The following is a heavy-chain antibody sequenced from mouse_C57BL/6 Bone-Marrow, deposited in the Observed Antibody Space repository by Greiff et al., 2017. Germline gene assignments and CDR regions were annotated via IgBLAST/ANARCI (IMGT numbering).Heavy chain of an antibody. V-gene: IGHV14-4*01. J-gene: IGHJ3*01. CDR2: IDPENGDT. D-gene: IGHD1-1*01. CDR3: TTRYYCSGPFAY. Sequence: VQLQQSGAELVRPGASVKLSCTASGFNIKDDYMHWVKQRPEQGLEWIGWIDPENGDTDYASKFKGKATLTADTSSNTAYLQLSSLPSEDTAVYYCTTRYYCSGPFAYWGQGTLVTVSA. CDR1: GFNIKDDY.